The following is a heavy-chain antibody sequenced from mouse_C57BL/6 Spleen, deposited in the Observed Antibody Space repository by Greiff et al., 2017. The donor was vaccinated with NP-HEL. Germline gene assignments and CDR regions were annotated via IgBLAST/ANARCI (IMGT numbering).Heavy chain of an antibody. CDR1: GYAFSSSW. CDR3: ARYGGFLYAMDY. D-gene: IGHD1-1*01. CDR2: IYPGDGDT. V-gene: IGHV1-82*01. Sequence: QVQLQQSGPELVKPGASVKISCKASGYAFSSSWMNWVKQRPGKGLEWIGRIYPGDGDTNYNGKFKGKATLTADKSSSTAYMQLSSLTSEDSAVDFCARYGGFLYAMDYWGQGTSVTVSS. J-gene: IGHJ4*01.